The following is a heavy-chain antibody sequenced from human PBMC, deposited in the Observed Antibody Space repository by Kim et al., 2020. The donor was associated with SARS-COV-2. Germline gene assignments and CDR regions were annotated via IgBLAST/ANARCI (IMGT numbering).Heavy chain of an antibody. V-gene: IGHV4-34*01. D-gene: IGHD3-10*01. CDR1: GGSFSGYY. J-gene: IGHJ4*02. CDR3: AKERRGYYYGSGSYYPN. CDR2: INHSGST. Sequence: SETLSLTCAVYGGSFSGYYWSWIRQPPGKGLEWIGEINHSGSTNYNPSLKSRVTISVDTSKNQFSLKLSSVTAADTAVYYCAKERRGYYYGSGSYYPNWGQGTLVTVSS.